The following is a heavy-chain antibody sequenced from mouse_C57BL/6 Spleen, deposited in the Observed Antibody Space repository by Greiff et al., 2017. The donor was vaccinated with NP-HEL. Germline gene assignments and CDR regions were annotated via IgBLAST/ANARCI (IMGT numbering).Heavy chain of an antibody. CDR3: ARSLYDYGSAMDY. D-gene: IGHD2-4*01. Sequence: QVQLQQSGPELVKPGASVKISCKASGYAFSSSWMNWVKQRPGKGLEWIGRIYPGDGDTNYNGKFKGKATLTADKSSSTAYMQLSSLTSEDSAVYFCARSLYDYGSAMDYWGKGTSVTVAS. CDR2: IYPGDGDT. J-gene: IGHJ4*01. CDR1: GYAFSSSW. V-gene: IGHV1-82*01.